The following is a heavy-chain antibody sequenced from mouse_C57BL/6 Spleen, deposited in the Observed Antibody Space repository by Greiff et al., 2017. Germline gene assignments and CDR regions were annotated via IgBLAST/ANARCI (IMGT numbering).Heavy chain of an antibody. J-gene: IGHJ3*01. D-gene: IGHD2-4*01. CDR3: TRYDYDCFAY. CDR2: IDPETGGT. V-gene: IGHV1-15*01. Sequence: VQVVESGAELVRPGASVTLSCKASGYTFTDYEMHWVKQTPVHGLEWIGAIDPETGGTAYNQKFKGKAILTADKSSSTAYMELRSLTSEDSAVYYCTRYDYDCFAYWGQGTLVTVSA. CDR1: GYTFTDYE.